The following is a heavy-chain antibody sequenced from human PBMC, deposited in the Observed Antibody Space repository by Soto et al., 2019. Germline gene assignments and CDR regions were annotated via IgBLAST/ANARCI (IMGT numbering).Heavy chain of an antibody. D-gene: IGHD5-18*01. CDR2: IIPIFGTA. CDR1: GGTFSSYA. J-gene: IGHJ4*02. CDR3: AGNSYGYSGYFDY. V-gene: IGHV1-69*13. Sequence: ASVEVSCKASGGTFSSYAISWVRQAPGQGLEWMGGIIPIFGTANYAQKFQGRVTITADESTSTAYMELSSLRSEDTAVYYCAGNSYGYSGYFDYWGQGTLVTVSS.